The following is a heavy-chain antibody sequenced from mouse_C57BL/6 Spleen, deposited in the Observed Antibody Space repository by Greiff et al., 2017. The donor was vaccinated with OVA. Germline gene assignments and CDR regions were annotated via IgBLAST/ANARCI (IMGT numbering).Heavy chain of an antibody. V-gene: IGHV2-6*03. J-gene: IGHJ4*01. CDR2: IWSDGST. Sequence: VQLQQSGPGLVAPSQSLSITCTVSGFSLTSYGVHWVRQPPGKGLEWLVVIWSDGSTTYYSALKSRLSISKDNSKSQVFLKMNSLQTDDTAMYYCARGDYSNFYAMDYWGQGTSVTVSS. CDR3: ARGDYSNFYAMDY. D-gene: IGHD2-5*01. CDR1: GFSLTSYG.